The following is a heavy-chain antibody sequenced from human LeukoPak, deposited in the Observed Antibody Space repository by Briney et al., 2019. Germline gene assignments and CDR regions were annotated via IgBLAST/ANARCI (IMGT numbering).Heavy chain of an antibody. D-gene: IGHD3-22*01. CDR3: AREYYYDSSGYRYYYYGMDV. CDR1: GYTFTSYG. J-gene: IGHJ6*02. CDR2: ISAYNGNT. Sequence: ASVKVSCKASGYTFTSYGISWVRQAPGQGLEWMGWISAYNGNTNYAQKLQGRVTMTTDTSTSTAYMELRGLRSDDTAVYYCAREYYYDSSGYRYYYYGMDVWGQGTTVTVSS. V-gene: IGHV1-18*01.